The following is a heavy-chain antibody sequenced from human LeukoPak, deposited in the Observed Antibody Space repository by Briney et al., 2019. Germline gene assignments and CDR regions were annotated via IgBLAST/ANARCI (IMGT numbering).Heavy chain of an antibody. Sequence: GGSLRLSCAASGFIFNTYSINWVRQAPGKGLEWISYISRSSSSIYYADSVKGRFTISRDNSMNTLYLQMNSLRAEDTAVYYCANGYGDYKVSRRQAQNWGQGTLVTVSS. J-gene: IGHJ4*02. V-gene: IGHV3-48*01. CDR1: GFIFNTYS. CDR3: ANGYGDYKVSRRQAQN. CDR2: ISRSSSSI. D-gene: IGHD4-17*01.